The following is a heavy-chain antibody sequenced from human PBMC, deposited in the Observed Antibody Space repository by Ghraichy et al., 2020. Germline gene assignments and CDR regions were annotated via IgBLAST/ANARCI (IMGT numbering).Heavy chain of an antibody. CDR1: GFTFRSYE. CDR2: ISSSGSSI. CDR3: ARADYYYYGMDV. V-gene: IGHV3-48*03. J-gene: IGHJ6*02. Sequence: GGSLRLSCAASGFTFRSYEMNWVRQAPGKGLEWVSYISSSGSSIHYADSVKGRFTISRDNAKNSLYLQMNSLRAEDTAVYYCARADYYYYGMDVWGQGTTGNVSS.